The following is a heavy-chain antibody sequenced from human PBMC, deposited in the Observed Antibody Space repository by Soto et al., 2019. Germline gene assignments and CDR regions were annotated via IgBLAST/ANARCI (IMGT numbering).Heavy chain of an antibody. J-gene: IGHJ6*02. CDR3: AKGRGTITRYFGMDV. CDR1: GFTFSNYA. CDR2: ISGSGGST. Sequence: SLRLSCAASGFTFSNYAMSWVRQAPGKGLEWVSGISGSGGSTYYADSVKGRFTISRDNSKNTVYLQMNSLRAEDTAIYFCAKGRGTITRYFGMDVWGQGTTVTVSS. V-gene: IGHV3-23*01. D-gene: IGHD1-7*01.